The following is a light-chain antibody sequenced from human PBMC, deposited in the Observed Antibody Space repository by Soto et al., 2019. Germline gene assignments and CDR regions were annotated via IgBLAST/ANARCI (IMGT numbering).Light chain of an antibody. CDR3: QQYYSYPRT. V-gene: IGKV1-27*01. CDR1: QGIGNY. CDR2: TSS. Sequence: DIQMTQSPSSLSASGGDRVAITYRASQGIGNYLAWYQQKPGKVPKLLIYTSSTLQSGVPSRFSGSGSGTDFTLTIRCLQSEDFATYYCQQYYSYPRTFGQGTKVDIK. J-gene: IGKJ1*01.